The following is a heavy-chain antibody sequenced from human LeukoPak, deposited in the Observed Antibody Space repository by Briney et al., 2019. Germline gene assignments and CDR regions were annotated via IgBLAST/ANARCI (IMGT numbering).Heavy chain of an antibody. CDR3: ARLQTIFGVVISFDY. CDR2: IFYSGST. J-gene: IGHJ4*02. Sequence: SETLSLTCTVSGGSISTSNYYWGWIRQPPGKGLEWIGNIFYSGSTYYSPSLKSRVTISLDTSRNQFSLKLSSVTAADTAVYYCARLQTIFGVVISFDYWGQGTLVTVSS. V-gene: IGHV4-39*01. CDR1: GGSISTSNYY. D-gene: IGHD3-3*01.